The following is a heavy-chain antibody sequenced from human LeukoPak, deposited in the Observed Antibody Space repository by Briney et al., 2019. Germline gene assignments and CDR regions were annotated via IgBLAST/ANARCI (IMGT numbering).Heavy chain of an antibody. J-gene: IGHJ4*02. CDR3: ARTPSSGWYHGEEFDY. D-gene: IGHD6-19*01. V-gene: IGHV1-69*05. CDR2: IIPIFGTA. CDR1: GGTFSSCA. Sequence: SVKVSCKASGGTFSSCAISWVRQAPGQGLEWMGRIIPIFGTANYAQKFQGRVTITTDESTSTAYMELSSLRSEDTAVYYCARTPSSGWYHGEEFDYWGQGTLVTVSS.